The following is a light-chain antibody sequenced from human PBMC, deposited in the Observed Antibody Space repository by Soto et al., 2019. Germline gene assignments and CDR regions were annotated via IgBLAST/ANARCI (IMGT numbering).Light chain of an antibody. Sequence: DIQMTQSPSTLSASIGDRVTITCRASQTVYTWLAWYQQKPGTAPKLLIYEASTLHSGVPSRFTGSGSGTEFTLVISRLQPDDCATYYCHTYNTYSLHTFGQGTKLEIK. J-gene: IGKJ2*01. CDR2: EAS. CDR3: HTYNTYSLHT. V-gene: IGKV1-5*03. CDR1: QTVYTW.